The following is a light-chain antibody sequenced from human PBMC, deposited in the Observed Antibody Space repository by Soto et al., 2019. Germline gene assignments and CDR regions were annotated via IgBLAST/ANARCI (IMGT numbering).Light chain of an antibody. J-gene: IGKJ1*01. Sequence: DTQMTQSPSSLSASVGDRISISCRASQTVSTYLNWYQQKPGKAPTLLISATSTLQSGVPSRFSGSGSGTDFTLTITSLQPEDFATYYCQQTYPPPRTFGQGTKVPTK. CDR3: QQTYPPPRT. CDR1: QTVSTY. CDR2: ATS. V-gene: IGKV1-39*01.